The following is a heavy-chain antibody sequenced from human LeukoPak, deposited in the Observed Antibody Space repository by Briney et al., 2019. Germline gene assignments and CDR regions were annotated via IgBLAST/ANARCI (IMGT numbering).Heavy chain of an antibody. D-gene: IGHD3-22*01. V-gene: IGHV1-18*01. CDR1: GYTFTISG. J-gene: IGHJ4*02. Sequence: ASVKVSCKASGYTFTISGISWVRQAPGHGLELMGWSSAYNGNTNYTQKHKGRVTMTTDTSTSTAYMELRSMRSDDTAVYYCAREYYYDSSGYYIDYWGQGTLVTVSS. CDR3: AREYYYDSSGYYIDY. CDR2: SSAYNGNT.